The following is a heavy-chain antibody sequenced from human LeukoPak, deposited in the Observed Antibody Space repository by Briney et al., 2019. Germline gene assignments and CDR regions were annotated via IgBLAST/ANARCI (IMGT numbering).Heavy chain of an antibody. CDR1: GFTFSSYW. D-gene: IGHD4-17*01. CDR2: INSDGSST. V-gene: IGHV3-74*01. J-gene: IGHJ4*02. Sequence: GGSLRLSCAASGFTFSSYWMHWVRHAPGKGLVWVSRINSDGSSTTSADSVKGRFTISRDNAKNTLYLQMNSLRAEDTAVYYCAKGGATVIDYWGQGTLVTVSS. CDR3: AKGGATVIDY.